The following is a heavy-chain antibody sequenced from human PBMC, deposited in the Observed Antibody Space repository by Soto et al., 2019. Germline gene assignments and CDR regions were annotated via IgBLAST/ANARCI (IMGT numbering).Heavy chain of an antibody. CDR1: GFSFSSFD. V-gene: IGHV3-23*01. J-gene: IGHJ3*02. CDR3: AKDPDGDYVGGFDM. D-gene: IGHD4-17*01. CDR2: ISASGSNT. Sequence: EVQLLESGGALVQPGGSLRLSCAASGFSFSSFDMSWVRQAPGKGPEWVSVISASGSNTYYADSVKGRSTISRDNYKNTLYLKKNSLGAEDTAVYYCAKDPDGDYVGGFDMCGQGTRVTVSS.